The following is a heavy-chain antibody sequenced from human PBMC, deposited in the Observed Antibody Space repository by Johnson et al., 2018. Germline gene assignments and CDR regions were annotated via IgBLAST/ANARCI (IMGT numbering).Heavy chain of an antibody. Sequence: QVRLVQSGGGVVQHGRSLGLSCAASGFLFSNYGMHWVRQAPGKGMDWVAVISYYGINKYYADPVKGRFIISKDNSKNMLYLQLSSLRAEDPALYYCARDENGSGLHYDSRPYYYHYYMDVWGKGTTVTVSS. D-gene: IGHD3-22*01. CDR2: ISYYGINK. V-gene: IGHV3-30*03. J-gene: IGHJ6*03. CDR3: ARDENGSGLHYDSRPYYYHYYMDV. CDR1: GFLFSNYG.